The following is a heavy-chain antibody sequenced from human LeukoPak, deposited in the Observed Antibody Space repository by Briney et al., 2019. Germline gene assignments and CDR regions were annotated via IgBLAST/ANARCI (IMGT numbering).Heavy chain of an antibody. CDR2: ISSSSSYI. V-gene: IGHV3-21*01. CDR1: GFTFSSYS. D-gene: IGHD3-3*01. J-gene: IGHJ4*02. Sequence: GGSLRLSCAASGFTFSSYSMNWVRQAPGKGLEWVSSISSSSSYIYYADSVKGRFTISRDNAKNSLYLQMNSLRAEDTAVYYCAREASTYDFWSGYGVDYWGQGTLVTASS. CDR3: AREASTYDFWSGYGVDY.